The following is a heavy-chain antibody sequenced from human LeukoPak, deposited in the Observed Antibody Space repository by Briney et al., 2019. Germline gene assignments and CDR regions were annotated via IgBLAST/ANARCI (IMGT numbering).Heavy chain of an antibody. CDR3: TRGNPLRKVEPADRRNYYSYYGMDV. CDR2: IKQDGSEK. CDR1: GFTLSSYW. J-gene: IGHJ6*02. V-gene: IGHV3-7*01. Sequence: GGSLRLSCEASGFTLSSYWMNWVRHSPGKGLEWVADIKQDGSEKNYVDSVKGRFTISRDNAKNSLYLQMDSLRGDDTAVYYCTRGNPLRKVEPADRRNYYSYYGMDVWGQGATVTVSS. D-gene: IGHD1-14*01.